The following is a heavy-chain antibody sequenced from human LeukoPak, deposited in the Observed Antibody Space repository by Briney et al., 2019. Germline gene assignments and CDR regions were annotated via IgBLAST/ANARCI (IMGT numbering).Heavy chain of an antibody. V-gene: IGHV3-30*18. CDR2: ISYDGSNK. J-gene: IGHJ6*02. CDR3: ANVRGMDV. Sequence: GGSLRLPCAASGFTFSSYGMHWVRQAPGKGLEWVAVISYDGSNKYYADSVKGRFTISRDNSKNTLYLQMNSLRAEDTAVYYCANVRGMDVWGQGTTVTVSS. CDR1: GFTFSSYG.